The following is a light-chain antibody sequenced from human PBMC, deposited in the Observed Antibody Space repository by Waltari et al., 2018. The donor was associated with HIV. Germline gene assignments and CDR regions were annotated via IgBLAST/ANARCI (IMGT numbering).Light chain of an antibody. Sequence: QSVLTQVPSVSAAPRQKVTISCSGNTSTIGPHSVSWYRQLPGTAPKLLILDNDQRPSGIPGRFSGSKSGTSAILAITGLQTGDEADYYCATWDSSSLTGVFGGGTRLTVL. V-gene: IGLV1-51*01. CDR1: TSTIGPHS. CDR3: ATWDSSSLTGV. CDR2: DND. J-gene: IGLJ3*02.